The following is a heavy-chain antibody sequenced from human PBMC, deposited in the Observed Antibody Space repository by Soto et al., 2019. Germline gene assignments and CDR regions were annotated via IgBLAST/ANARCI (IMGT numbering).Heavy chain of an antibody. CDR1: GYSFTTYG. CDR2: ISVYNGDT. J-gene: IGHJ3*01. Sequence: QVQLVQSGAEVMKPGASVRVSCKASGYSFTTYGISWVRQAPGQGLEYMGWISVYNGDTNYAQKLQGRVTMTTDTSTSTAYMELSILRSDDTAIYYCARDRRDSVADGRSFDVWGQGTMVTVSS. D-gene: IGHD1-26*01. CDR3: ARDRRDSVADGRSFDV. V-gene: IGHV1-18*01.